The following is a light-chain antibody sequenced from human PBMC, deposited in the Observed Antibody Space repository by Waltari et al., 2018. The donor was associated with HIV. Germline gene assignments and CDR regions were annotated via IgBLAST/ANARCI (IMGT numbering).Light chain of an antibody. CDR3: SAWDSRLSAWV. CDR2: RNN. J-gene: IGLJ3*02. CDR1: SDNVGHQG. Sequence: QAALTQPHSVSEALNHTATLTCTGNSDNVGHQGADWLQQQQGHPPKLLSFRNNNRPPGISERFSTSRSGDIASLIIFDVQAEDGADYYCSAWDSRLSAWVFGGGTRLTVL. V-gene: IGLV10-54*04.